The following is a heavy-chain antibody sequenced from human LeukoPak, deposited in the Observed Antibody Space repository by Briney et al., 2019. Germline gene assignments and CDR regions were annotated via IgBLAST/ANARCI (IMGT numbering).Heavy chain of an antibody. CDR3: ARDRSGTGCSSTSCYFGLAGFDP. CDR1: GGTFSSYA. V-gene: IGHV1-69*05. Sequence: SVKVSCKASGGTFSSYAISWVRQAPGQGLEWMGGIIPIFGTASYAQKFQGRVTITTDESTSTAYMELSSLRSEDTAVYYCARDRSGTGCSSTSCYFGLAGFDPWGQGTLVTVSS. CDR2: IIPIFGTA. D-gene: IGHD2-2*01. J-gene: IGHJ5*02.